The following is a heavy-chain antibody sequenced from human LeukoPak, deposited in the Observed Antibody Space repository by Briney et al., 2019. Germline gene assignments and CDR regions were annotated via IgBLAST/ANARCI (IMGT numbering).Heavy chain of an antibody. Sequence: ASVKVSCKASGYTFTSYDINWVRQATGQGLEWMGWMNPNSGNTGYAQKFQGRVTMTRNASISTAYMELSSLRSEDTAVYYCARVNTDKLYNWFDPWGQGALVTVSS. J-gene: IGHJ5*02. CDR1: GYTFTSYD. CDR2: MNPNSGNT. CDR3: ARVNTDKLYNWFDP. V-gene: IGHV1-8*01.